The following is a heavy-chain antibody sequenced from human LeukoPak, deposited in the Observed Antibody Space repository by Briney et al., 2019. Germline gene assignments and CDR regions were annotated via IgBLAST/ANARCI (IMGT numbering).Heavy chain of an antibody. CDR1: GYTFTSYD. V-gene: IGHV1-8*01. CDR2: MNPNSGNT. D-gene: IGHD6-19*01. CDR3: ARQGSGWGFVDH. Sequence: ASVKVSCKASGYTFTSYDINWVRQATGQGLEWMGWMNPNSGNTGYAQKFQGRVTMTRNTSISTAYMEVISLRSEDTAVDYCARQGSGWGFVDHWPQETLVPVSS. J-gene: IGHJ4*02.